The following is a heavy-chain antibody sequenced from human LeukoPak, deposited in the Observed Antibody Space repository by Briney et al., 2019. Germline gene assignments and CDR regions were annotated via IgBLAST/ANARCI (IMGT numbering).Heavy chain of an antibody. CDR1: GYSFTSEW. CDR2: IFPGDSDT. D-gene: IGHD3-22*01. J-gene: IGHJ4*02. CDR3: ARLREYDGTSFYYRGNYFDH. V-gene: IGHV5-51*01. Sequence: GESLKISCQGSGYSFTSEWIGWVRQMPGKGLEWMGIIFPGDSDTTYSPVFQGHVTMSADRSISTAYLELSSLKASDTATYYCARLREYDGTSFYYRGNYFDHWGQGTPVTVSS.